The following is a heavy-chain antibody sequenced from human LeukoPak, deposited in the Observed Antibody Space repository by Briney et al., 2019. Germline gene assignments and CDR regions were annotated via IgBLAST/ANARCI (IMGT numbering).Heavy chain of an antibody. J-gene: IGHJ4*01. V-gene: IGHV3-15*01. CDR3: LTRLRSTIGVDY. CDR1: GFSFTNAW. D-gene: IGHD5/OR15-5a*01. Sequence: GGSLRLSCPASGFSFTNAWMNWVRQAPAKGREWVGRIKSKTDGGAIHYAAPVRGRFPISRDDSINTVYLQMDSLKADDTAVYYCLTRLRSTIGVDYWGQGTLVTFSS. CDR2: IKSKTDGGAI.